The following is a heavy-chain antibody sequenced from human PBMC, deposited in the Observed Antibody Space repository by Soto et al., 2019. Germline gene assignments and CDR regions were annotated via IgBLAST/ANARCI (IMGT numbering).Heavy chain of an antibody. CDR3: ARHSRSGTRAGYFDY. J-gene: IGHJ4*02. Sequence: SETLSRTCTVSGGSISSSSYYWCWIRQPPGQGLEWIGSIYYSGSTYYNPSLKSRVTISVDTSKNQFSLKLSSVTAADTAVYYCARHSRSGTRAGYFDYLGQGTLVTVAS. CDR1: GGSISSSSYY. CDR2: IYYSGST. D-gene: IGHD3-10*01. V-gene: IGHV4-39*01.